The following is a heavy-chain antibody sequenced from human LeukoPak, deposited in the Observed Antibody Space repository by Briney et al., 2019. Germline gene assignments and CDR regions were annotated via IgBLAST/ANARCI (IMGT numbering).Heavy chain of an antibody. J-gene: IGHJ4*02. V-gene: IGHV3-23*01. CDR3: AKRIQPAMAMGY. CDR2: ISGSGDIT. D-gene: IGHD5-18*01. CDR1: GFTFSSYA. Sequence: GGSLRLSCAASGFTFSSYAMSWVRQAPGKGLEWVSAISGSGDITYYADSVKGRFTISRDNSKNTMYLQMNSLRAEDTAVYYCAKRIQPAMAMGYWGQGTLVTVSS.